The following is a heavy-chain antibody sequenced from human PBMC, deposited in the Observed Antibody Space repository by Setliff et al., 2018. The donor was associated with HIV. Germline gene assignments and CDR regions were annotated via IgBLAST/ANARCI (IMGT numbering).Heavy chain of an antibody. CDR1: GFTFSDFG. J-gene: IGHJ4*02. CDR2: ISGSGATT. CDR3: ARIQYSSGWYPALDY. D-gene: IGHD6-19*01. V-gene: IGHV3-23*01. Sequence: PGGSLRLSCAASGFTFSDFGMNWVRQAPGKGLEWVSGISGSGATTYYADSVKGRFTISRDNSKNTLYLQMNSLRAGDTAIYYCARIQYSSGWYPALDYWGQGTLVTVSS.